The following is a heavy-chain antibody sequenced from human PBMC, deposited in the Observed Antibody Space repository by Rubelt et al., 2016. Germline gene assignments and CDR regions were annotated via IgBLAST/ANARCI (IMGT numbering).Heavy chain of an antibody. CDR2: IEAGNGDT. V-gene: IGHV1-3*01. Sequence: QVQLVQSGAEVKKPGASVKVSCKASGYTFTNYGMHWVRQAPGKRLEWMGWIEAGNGDTKYSQKLKDRVSITRDASANTAYMELSSLRSEDTAVYYCARANHGDYEDYWGQGTLVTVSS. D-gene: IGHD4-17*01. J-gene: IGHJ4*02. CDR1: GYTFTNYG. CDR3: ARANHGDYEDY.